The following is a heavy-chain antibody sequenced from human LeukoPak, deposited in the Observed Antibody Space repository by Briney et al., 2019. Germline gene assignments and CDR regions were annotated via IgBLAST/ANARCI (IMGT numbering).Heavy chain of an antibody. J-gene: IGHJ6*04. V-gene: IGHV3-21*01. Sequence: GGSLRLSCAASGFTFNYYNMNWVRQAPGKALEWVSSITSSGAYIFYADSVRGRFTISRDNAKDSLYLQMNSLGPEDTAVYYCAELGITMIGGVWGKGTTVTISS. CDR2: ITSSGAYI. D-gene: IGHD3-10*02. CDR1: GFTFNYYN. CDR3: AELGITMIGGV.